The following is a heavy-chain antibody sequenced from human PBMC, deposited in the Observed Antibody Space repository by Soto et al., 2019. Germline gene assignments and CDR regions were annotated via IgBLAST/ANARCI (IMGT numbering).Heavy chain of an antibody. Sequence: GGSLRLSCAASGFTFSSYGMHWVRQAPGKGLEWVAVIWYDGSNKYYADSVKGRFTISRDNSKNTLYLQMNSLRAEDTAVYYCAREGSNEGVVVVAATDGMDVWGQGTTVTVSS. D-gene: IGHD2-15*01. CDR1: GFTFSSYG. CDR3: AREGSNEGVVVVAATDGMDV. CDR2: IWYDGSNK. J-gene: IGHJ6*02. V-gene: IGHV3-33*01.